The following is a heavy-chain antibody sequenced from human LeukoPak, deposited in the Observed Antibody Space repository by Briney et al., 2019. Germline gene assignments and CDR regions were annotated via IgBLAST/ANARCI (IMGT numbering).Heavy chain of an antibody. J-gene: IGHJ4*02. CDR1: GFTFSNYW. Sequence: GGSLRLSCAASGFTFSNYWMTWVRQAPGKGLEWVANINQDGNDKYYVDSVKGRFTISRDNTKSSLFLQMNSLRAEGTAVYYCAVTRTRGDHWGQGTLVTVSS. V-gene: IGHV3-7*03. CDR3: AVTRTRGDH. CDR2: INQDGNDK. D-gene: IGHD2-21*01.